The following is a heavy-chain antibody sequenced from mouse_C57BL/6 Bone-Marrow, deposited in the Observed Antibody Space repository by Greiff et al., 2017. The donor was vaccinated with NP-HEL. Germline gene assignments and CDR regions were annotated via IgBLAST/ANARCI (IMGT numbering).Heavy chain of an antibody. Sequence: VQLQQSGPGLVAPSQSLSITCTVSGFSLTSYAISWVRQPPGKGLEWLGVIWTGGGTNYNSALKSRLSISKDNSKSQVFLKMNSLQTDDTARDYCARENGPGSPWFAYWGQGTLVTVSA. J-gene: IGHJ3*01. CDR3: ARENGPGSPWFAY. CDR1: GFSLTSYA. V-gene: IGHV2-9-1*01. CDR2: IWTGGGT. D-gene: IGHD6-1*01.